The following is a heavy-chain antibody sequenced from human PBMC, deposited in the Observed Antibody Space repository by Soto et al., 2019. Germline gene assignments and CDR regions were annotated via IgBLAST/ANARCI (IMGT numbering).Heavy chain of an antibody. CDR3: ARDSLGTETTSWLDP. V-gene: IGHV1-18*01. J-gene: IGHJ5*02. CDR2: ISAYNGDT. CDR1: GYTFTNYG. D-gene: IGHD1-1*01. Sequence: QVQLVQSGGEVKNPGASVKVSCKASGYTFTNYGISWVRQAPGQGLEWMGWISAYNGDTNYAQKFKGRATMTTDTSTSTAYMELRSLRSDDTAVYYCARDSLGTETTSWLDPWGQGTLVTVSS.